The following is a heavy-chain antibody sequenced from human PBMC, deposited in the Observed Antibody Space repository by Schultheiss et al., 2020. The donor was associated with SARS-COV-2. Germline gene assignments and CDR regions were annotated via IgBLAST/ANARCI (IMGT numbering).Heavy chain of an antibody. D-gene: IGHD4-17*01. CDR3: ARDPSVYGDYVLGWFDP. CDR1: GFTFSGSA. CDR2: IRSKANSYAT. V-gene: IGHV3-73*01. J-gene: IGHJ5*02. Sequence: GGSLRLSCAASGFTFSGSAMHWVRQASGKGLEWVGRIRSKANSYATVYAASVKGRFTISRDDSKNTAYLQMNSLKTEDTAVYYCARDPSVYGDYVLGWFDPWGQGTLVTVSS.